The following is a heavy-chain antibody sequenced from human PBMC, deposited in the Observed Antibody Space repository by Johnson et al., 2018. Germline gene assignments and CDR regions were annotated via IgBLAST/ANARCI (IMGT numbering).Heavy chain of an antibody. CDR3: AKDNWNSPPLDAFDI. V-gene: IGHV3-30*18. CDR1: GLPFSHYG. CDR2: IWSDGSKS. J-gene: IGHJ3*02. Sequence: QVQLQESGGGVVQPGRSLRLSCAASGLPFSHYGMHWVRQAPGKGLEWVAGIWSDGSKSLYGDSVKGRFTISRDNSKNSLYVQMNSLRTEDTAVYYYAKDNWNSPPLDAFDIWGQGTMVTVSS. D-gene: IGHD1-20*01.